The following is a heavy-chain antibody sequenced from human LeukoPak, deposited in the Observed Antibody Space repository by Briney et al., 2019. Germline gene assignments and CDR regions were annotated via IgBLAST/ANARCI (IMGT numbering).Heavy chain of an antibody. D-gene: IGHD3-10*01. J-gene: IGHJ5*02. CDR2: IYTSGST. V-gene: IGHV4-61*02. CDR1: GGSISSGSYY. CDR3: ARVDYFGSGSYYSRNNWFDP. Sequence: SQTLSLTCTVSGGSISSGSYYWSWIRQPAGKGLEWIGRIYTSGSTNYNPSLKSRVTISVDTSKNQFSLKLSSVTAADTAVYYCARVDYFGSGSYYSRNNWFDPWGQGTLVTVSS.